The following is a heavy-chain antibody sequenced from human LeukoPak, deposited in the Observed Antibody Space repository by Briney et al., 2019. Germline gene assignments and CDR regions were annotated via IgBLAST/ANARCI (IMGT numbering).Heavy chain of an antibody. CDR2: IYYSGST. CDR1: GGSNSSYY. J-gene: IGHJ5*02. V-gene: IGHV4-59*01. D-gene: IGHD1-20*01. Sequence: SETLSLTCTVSGGSNSSYYWSWIRQPPGKGLEWIGYIYYSGSTNYNLSLKSRVTISVDTSKNQFSLKLSSVTAADTAVYYCARDVGITAFDPWGQGTLVTLSS. CDR3: ARDVGITAFDP.